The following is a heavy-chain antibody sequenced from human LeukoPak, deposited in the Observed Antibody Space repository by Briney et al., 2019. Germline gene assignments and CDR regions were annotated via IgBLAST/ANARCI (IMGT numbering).Heavy chain of an antibody. CDR1: GYTFTGYY. D-gene: IGHD3-3*01. V-gene: IGHV1-2*02. CDR3: ATNLVTIFGVVTLYFDY. Sequence: ASVKVSCKASGYTFTGYYMHWVRQAPGQGLEWMGWINPNSGDTNYAQKFQGRVTMTRETSISTAYMELSRLRSDDTAVYYCATNLVTIFGVVTLYFDYWGQGTLVTVSS. CDR2: INPNSGDT. J-gene: IGHJ4*02.